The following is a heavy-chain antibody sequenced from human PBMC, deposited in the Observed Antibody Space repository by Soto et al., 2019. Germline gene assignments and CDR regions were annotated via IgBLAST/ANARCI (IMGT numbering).Heavy chain of an antibody. CDR3: AAGTNSAYYYYGMDV. J-gene: IGHJ6*02. V-gene: IGHV1-58*01. D-gene: IGHD1-1*01. CDR2: IVVGSGNT. CDR1: GFTFTSSA. Sequence: SVKVSCKASGFTFTSSAVQWVRQARGQRLEWIGWIVVGSGNTNYAQKFQERVTITRDMSTSTAYMELSSLRSEDTAVYYCAAGTNSAYYYYGMDVWGQGTTVTV.